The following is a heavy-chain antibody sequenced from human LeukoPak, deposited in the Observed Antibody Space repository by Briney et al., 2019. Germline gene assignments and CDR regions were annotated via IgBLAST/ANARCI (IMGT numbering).Heavy chain of an antibody. Sequence: SGGSLRLSCAASGFTFSSYAMSWVRQAPGKGLEWVSAISGSGGSTYYADSVKGRFTISRDNSKNTLYLQMNSLRAEDTAVYYCAKGPYSLNFIAVAATLYYFDYWGQGTLVTVSS. D-gene: IGHD6-19*01. CDR3: AKGPYSLNFIAVAATLYYFDY. CDR1: GFTFSSYA. V-gene: IGHV3-23*01. J-gene: IGHJ4*02. CDR2: ISGSGGST.